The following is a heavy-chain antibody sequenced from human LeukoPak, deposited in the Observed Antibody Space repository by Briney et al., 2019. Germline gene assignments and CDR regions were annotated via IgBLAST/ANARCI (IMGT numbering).Heavy chain of an antibody. CDR1: GFTFSSYA. V-gene: IGHV3-23*01. CDR2: ISGSGGST. Sequence: GGSLRLSCAASGFTFSSYAMSWVRQAPGKGLEWVSAISGSGGSTYYADSVKGRFTISRDNSKNTLYLQMNSLRAEDTAVYYCAKDILLASYCSSTSCPTSFDIWGQGTMVTVSS. J-gene: IGHJ3*02. D-gene: IGHD2-2*01. CDR3: AKDILLASYCSSTSCPTSFDI.